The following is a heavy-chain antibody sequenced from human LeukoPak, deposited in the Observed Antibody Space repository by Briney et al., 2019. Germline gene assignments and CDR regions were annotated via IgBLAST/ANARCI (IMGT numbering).Heavy chain of an antibody. J-gene: IGHJ4*02. D-gene: IGHD2-21*02. CDR1: GGSIRGDY. Sequence: SETLSLTCTVSGGSIRGDYWSWIRQPPGKGLECIGYIYSSGRTNYNPSLKSRVTISVDTSENQFSLKLSSVTAADTAVYYCARWAESGDCRGHFDYWGQGILVTVSS. V-gene: IGHV4-4*09. CDR2: IYSSGRT. CDR3: ARWAESGDCRGHFDY.